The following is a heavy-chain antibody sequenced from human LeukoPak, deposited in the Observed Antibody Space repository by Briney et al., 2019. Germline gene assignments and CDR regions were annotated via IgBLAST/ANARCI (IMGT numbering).Heavy chain of an antibody. J-gene: IGHJ4*02. CDR3: ARDPYRGYSGYDEVDY. V-gene: IGHV3-9*01. Sequence: GRSLRLSCAASGFTFDDYAMHWVRQSPGKGLEWVSGISWNSGSIGYADSVKGRFTISRDNAKNSLYLQMNSLRAEDTAVYYCARDPYRGYSGYDEVDYWGQGTLVTVSS. CDR2: ISWNSGSI. D-gene: IGHD5-12*01. CDR1: GFTFDDYA.